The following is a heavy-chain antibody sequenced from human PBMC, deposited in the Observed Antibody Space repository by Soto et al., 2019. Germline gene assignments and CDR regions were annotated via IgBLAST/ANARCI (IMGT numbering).Heavy chain of an antibody. J-gene: IGHJ6*03. CDR2: IYHSGST. CDR3: ARVLRGYYYYMDV. Sequence: SETLSLTCAVSSGSISSSNWWSWVRQPPGKGLEWIGEIYHSGSTNYNPSLKSRVTISVDKSKNQFSLKLSSVTAADTAVYYCARVLRGYYYYMDVWGKGTTVTV. D-gene: IGHD2-15*01. V-gene: IGHV4-4*02. CDR1: SGSISSSNW.